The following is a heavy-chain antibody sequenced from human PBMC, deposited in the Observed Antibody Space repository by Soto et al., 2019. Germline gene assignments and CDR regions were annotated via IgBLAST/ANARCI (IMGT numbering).Heavy chain of an antibody. V-gene: IGHV1-46*01. Sequence: ASVKVSCKASGYTFTSYYMHWVRQAPGQGLEWMGIINPSGGSTSYAQKFQGRVTMTRDTSTSTVYMELSSLRSEDTAVYYCARLYSPGSWVGWFDPWGQGTLVTVSS. CDR3: ARLYSPGSWVGWFDP. J-gene: IGHJ5*02. CDR1: GYTFTSYY. D-gene: IGHD5-18*01. CDR2: INPSGGST.